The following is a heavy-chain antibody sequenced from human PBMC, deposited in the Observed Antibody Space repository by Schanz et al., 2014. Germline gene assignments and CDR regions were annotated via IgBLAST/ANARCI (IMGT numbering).Heavy chain of an antibody. V-gene: IGHV3-23*04. CDR3: AKSYDTSGYSGFDY. D-gene: IGHD3-22*01. J-gene: IGHJ4*02. CDR2: ISGGGGSA. CDR1: GFTFNNYD. Sequence: DVQLVESGGGLVQPGGSLRLSCAASGFTFNNYDMNWVRLVPGKGLECVSGISGGGGSAYYADSVKGRFTISRDNSKNTLYLQMNSLRTEDTAVYFCAKSYDTSGYSGFDYWGQGTLVTVSS.